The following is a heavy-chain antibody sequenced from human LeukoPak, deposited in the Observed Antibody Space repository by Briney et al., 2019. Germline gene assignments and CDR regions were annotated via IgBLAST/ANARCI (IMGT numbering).Heavy chain of an antibody. CDR1: GFTFSSYA. CDR2: VSDSGGST. D-gene: IGHD3-22*01. V-gene: IGHV3-23*01. CDR3: AKSSYYDSSGYYREYYFDQ. J-gene: IGHJ4*02. Sequence: PGGSLRLSCAASGFTFSSYAMSWVRQAPGKGLEWVSAVSDSGGSTYYADSVKGRVTVSRDNSKSTLYLQMNSLRAEDTAVYYCAKSSYYDSSGYYREYYFDQWGQGTLVTVSS.